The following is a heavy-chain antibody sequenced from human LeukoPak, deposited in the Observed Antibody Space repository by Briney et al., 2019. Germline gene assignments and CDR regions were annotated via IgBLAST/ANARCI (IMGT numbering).Heavy chain of an antibody. D-gene: IGHD6-13*01. CDR2: IIPIFGTA. Sequence: GSSVKVSFKASGGTFSSYAISWVRQAPGQGLEWMGGIIPIFGTANYAQKFQGRVTITADKSTSTAYMELSSLRSEDTAVYYCARDETSSWYGENWFDPWGQGTLVTVSS. CDR3: ARDETSSWYGENWFDP. J-gene: IGHJ5*02. V-gene: IGHV1-69*06. CDR1: GGTFSSYA.